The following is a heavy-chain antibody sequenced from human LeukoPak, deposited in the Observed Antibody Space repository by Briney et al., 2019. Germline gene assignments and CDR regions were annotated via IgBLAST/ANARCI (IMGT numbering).Heavy chain of an antibody. D-gene: IGHD3-22*01. CDR2: IIPIFGTT. V-gene: IGHV1-69*13. CDR1: GGTFSSYA. CDR3: ANESVHLYYYDSSGYYSSFDY. J-gene: IGHJ4*02. Sequence: SVKVSCKASGGTFSSYAISWVRQAPGQGLEWMGGIIPIFGTTNYAQKFQGRVTITADESTSTAYMELSSLRSEDTAVYYCANESVHLYYYDSSGYYSSFDYWGQGTLVTVSS.